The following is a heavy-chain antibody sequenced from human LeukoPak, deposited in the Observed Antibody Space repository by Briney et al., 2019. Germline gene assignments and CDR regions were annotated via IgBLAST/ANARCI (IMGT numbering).Heavy chain of an antibody. D-gene: IGHD3-22*01. CDR3: ASSYDSSGYYYVDDAFDI. CDR2: IYPGDSDT. V-gene: IGHV5-51*01. CDR1: GYSFTSYW. Sequence: GESLKISCKGSGYSFTSYWIGWVRQMPGKGLEWMGIIYPGDSDTRYSPSFQGQVTISADKSISTAYLQWSSLKASDTAMYYCASSYDSSGYYYVDDAFDIWGQGTMVTASS. J-gene: IGHJ3*02.